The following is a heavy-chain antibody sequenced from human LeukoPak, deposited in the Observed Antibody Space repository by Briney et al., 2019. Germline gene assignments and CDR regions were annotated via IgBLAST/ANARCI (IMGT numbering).Heavy chain of an antibody. CDR2: IYYSGST. CDR1: GGSISSSSYY. CDR3: ARGRNYDYIWGSYRTPYYFDY. J-gene: IGHJ4*02. Sequence: PSETLSLTCTVSGGSISSSSYYWGWIRQPPGKGLEWIGSIYYSGSTYYNPSLKSRVTISRDTSKNQFFLKVSSVTAADTAVYYCARGRNYDYIWGSYRTPYYFDYWGQGTLVTVSS. D-gene: IGHD3-16*01. V-gene: IGHV4-39*07.